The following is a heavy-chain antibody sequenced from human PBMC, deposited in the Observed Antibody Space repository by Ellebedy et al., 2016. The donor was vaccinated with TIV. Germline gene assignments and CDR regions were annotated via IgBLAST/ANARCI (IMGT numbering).Heavy chain of an antibody. V-gene: IGHV3-23*01. CDR1: GFIFHFYA. Sequence: GESLKISCAATGFIFHFYALTWVRQAPGKGLEWVSAISGSGDKTYYADSVKGRFTISRDNSKNTLYLQMDGLRVEDTAVYYCARVRNRILGASDYWGQGTLVTVSS. CDR2: ISGSGDKT. CDR3: ARVRNRILGASDY. D-gene: IGHD1-26*01. J-gene: IGHJ4*02.